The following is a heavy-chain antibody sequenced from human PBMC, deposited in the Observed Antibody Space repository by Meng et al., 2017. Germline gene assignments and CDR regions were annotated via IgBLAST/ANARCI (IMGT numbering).Heavy chain of an antibody. CDR1: GYTFTGYY. CDR3: AREIAVAGNVYFDY. D-gene: IGHD6-19*01. CDR2: INPNSGGT. V-gene: IGHV1-2*06. Sequence: QVQLVQSGAEVKKPGASGKVSCKAFGYTFTGYYMHWVRQAPGQGLEWMGRINPNSGGTNYAQKFQGRVTMTRDTSISTAYMELSRLRSEDTAVYYCAREIAVAGNVYFDYWGQGTLVTVSS. J-gene: IGHJ4*02.